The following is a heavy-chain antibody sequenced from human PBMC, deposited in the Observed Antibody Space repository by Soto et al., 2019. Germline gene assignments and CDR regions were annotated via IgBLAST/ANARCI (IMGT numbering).Heavy chain of an antibody. Sequence: QVQLQESGPGLVKPSQTLSLTCTVSGGSISSGGYYWSWIRQHPGKGLEWVGYIYYSGSTYYNPSRRSRVTISVDTSKNQFSLKLSSVTAADTAVYYCASSIFMVRGVSNYFDYWGQGTLVTVSS. CDR2: IYYSGST. V-gene: IGHV4-31*03. CDR3: ASSIFMVRGVSNYFDY. D-gene: IGHD3-10*01. CDR1: GGSISSGGYY. J-gene: IGHJ4*02.